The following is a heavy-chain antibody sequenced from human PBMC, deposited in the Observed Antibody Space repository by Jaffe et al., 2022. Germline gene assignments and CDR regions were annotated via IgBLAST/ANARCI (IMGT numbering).Heavy chain of an antibody. J-gene: IGHJ4*02. Sequence: QVQLQESGPGLVKPSETLSLTCAVSGYSISSGYYWGWIRQPPGKGLEWIGSIYHSGSTYYNPSLKSRVTISVDTSKNQFSLKLSSVTAADTAVYYCARHRHDAYSSGWVGYWGQGTLVTVSS. D-gene: IGHD6-19*01. CDR2: IYHSGST. V-gene: IGHV4-38-2*01. CDR3: ARHRHDAYSSGWVGY. CDR1: GYSISSGYY.